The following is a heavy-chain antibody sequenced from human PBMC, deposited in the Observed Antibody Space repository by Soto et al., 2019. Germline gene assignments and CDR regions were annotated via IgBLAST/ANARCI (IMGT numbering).Heavy chain of an antibody. J-gene: IGHJ5*02. CDR2: VYDSGSS. D-gene: IGHD6-19*01. CDR3: ARGVAETDFYPGANWFDP. V-gene: IGHV4-4*07. Sequence: QMVLQESGPGLVKPSETLSLTCNVSGGSISSFYWTWIRQPAGGRLEWIGRVYDSGSSNYNPSLKRRITMSLHRSRSQFSLRLYSVTAADTAVYYCARGVAETDFYPGANWFDPWGQGILVTVSS. CDR1: GGSISSFY.